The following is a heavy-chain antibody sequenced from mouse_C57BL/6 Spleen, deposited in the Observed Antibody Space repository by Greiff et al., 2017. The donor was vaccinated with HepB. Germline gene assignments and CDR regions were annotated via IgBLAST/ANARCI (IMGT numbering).Heavy chain of an antibody. CDR2: INYDGSST. V-gene: IGHV5-16*01. CDR3: ARVGTTVVATDYFDY. Sequence: EVKLVESEGGLVQPGSSMKLSCTASGFTFSDYYMAWVRQVPEKGLEWVANINYDGSSTYYLDSLKSRFIISRDNAKNILYLQMSSLKSEDTATYYCARVGTTVVATDYFDYWGQGTTLTVSS. J-gene: IGHJ2*01. CDR1: GFTFSDYY. D-gene: IGHD1-1*01.